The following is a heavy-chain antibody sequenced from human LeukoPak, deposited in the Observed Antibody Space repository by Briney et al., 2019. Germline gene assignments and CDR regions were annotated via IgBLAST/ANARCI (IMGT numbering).Heavy chain of an antibody. Sequence: SQTLSLTCTVSGGSISSGGYYWSWIRQHPGKGLEWIGYIYYSGSTYYNPSLKSRVTISVDTSKNQFSLRLSSVTAADTAVYYCARACPVGDWFDPWGQGTLVTVSS. CDR3: ARACPVGDWFDP. CDR2: IYYSGST. J-gene: IGHJ5*02. CDR1: GGSISSGGYY. V-gene: IGHV4-31*03.